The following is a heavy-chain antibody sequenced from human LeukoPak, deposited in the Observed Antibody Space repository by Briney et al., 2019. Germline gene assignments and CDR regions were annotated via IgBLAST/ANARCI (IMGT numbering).Heavy chain of an antibody. J-gene: IGHJ4*02. D-gene: IGHD1-26*01. CDR1: GFTFSNYW. CDR2: VNTDESRT. CDR3: ARGASGSYYVDY. Sequence: GGSLRLSCVASGFTFSNYWMHWVRQAPGKGLVWVSRVNTDESRTNYADSVKGRFTISRDNAKNTVYLQMNSLRAEDTAAYYCARGASGSYYVDYWGQGILVTVSS. V-gene: IGHV3-74*01.